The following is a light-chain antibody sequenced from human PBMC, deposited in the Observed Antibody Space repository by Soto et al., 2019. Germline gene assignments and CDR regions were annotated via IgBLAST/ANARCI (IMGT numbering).Light chain of an antibody. V-gene: IGKV3-20*01. CDR3: QQYGSSPPYT. CDR2: GAS. J-gene: IGKJ2*01. Sequence: EIVLTQSPGTLSLSPGERATLSCRASHSVSSSYLAWYQQKPGQAPRLLIYGASSRATGIPDRFSGSGSGTDFTLTISRLEPEDLAVYYCQQYGSSPPYTFGQGTQLEIK. CDR1: HSVSSSY.